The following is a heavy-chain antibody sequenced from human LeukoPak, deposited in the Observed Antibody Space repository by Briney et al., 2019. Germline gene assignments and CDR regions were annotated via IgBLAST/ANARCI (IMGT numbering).Heavy chain of an antibody. CDR2: ISTYNGNT. CDR1: GYTFTSYG. J-gene: IGHJ4*02. D-gene: IGHD3-10*01. V-gene: IGHV1-18*01. CDR3: AKITMVRGVTYHFDY. Sequence: ASVKVSCKASGYTFTSYGISWVRQAPGQGLEWMGWISTYNGNTNYAQKLQGRVTMTTDTSTSTAYMELRSLGSDDTAVYYCAKITMVRGVTYHFDYWGQGTLVTVSS.